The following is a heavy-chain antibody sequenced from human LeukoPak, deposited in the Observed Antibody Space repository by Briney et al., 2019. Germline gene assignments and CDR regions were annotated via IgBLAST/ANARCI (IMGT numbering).Heavy chain of an antibody. CDR3: AKDGDAYTEFYYYYMDV. J-gene: IGHJ6*03. V-gene: IGHV3-33*06. D-gene: IGHD5-24*01. Sequence: GRSLRLSCAASGFTFSGYGLHWVRQAPGKGLEWVVLIWHDGSNKYYADSVMGRFTISRDNSKNTLYLQMNSLRAEDTAIYYCAKDGDAYTEFYYYYMDVWGKGTPVTVSS. CDR1: GFTFSGYG. CDR2: IWHDGSNK.